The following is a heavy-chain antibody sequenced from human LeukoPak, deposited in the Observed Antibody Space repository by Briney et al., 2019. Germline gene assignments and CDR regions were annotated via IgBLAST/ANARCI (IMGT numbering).Heavy chain of an antibody. Sequence: GESLKISCMGSGYSFTNYWIAWVRQMPGKGLEWMGIIYPGDSDTTYSPSFEGQVTVSADKSISTAYLQWSSLKASDTAVYYCTTGVAGANFGMDVWGQGTTVTVSS. V-gene: IGHV5-51*01. D-gene: IGHD3-10*01. CDR3: TTGVAGANFGMDV. CDR1: GYSFTNYW. CDR2: IYPGDSDT. J-gene: IGHJ6*02.